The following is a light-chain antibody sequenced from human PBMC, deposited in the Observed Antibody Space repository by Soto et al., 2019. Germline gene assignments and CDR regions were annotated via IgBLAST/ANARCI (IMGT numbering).Light chain of an antibody. CDR3: CSYAGSYTWV. Sequence: QSVLTQPRSVSGSPGQSVTISCTGTSSDVGGYNFVSWYQQHPDKAPKLLIYDVNKRPSGVPYRFFGSKSGNTASLTVSGLQAEDEADYYCCSYAGSYTWVFGGGTKVTVL. J-gene: IGLJ3*02. CDR1: SSDVGGYNF. V-gene: IGLV2-11*01. CDR2: DVN.